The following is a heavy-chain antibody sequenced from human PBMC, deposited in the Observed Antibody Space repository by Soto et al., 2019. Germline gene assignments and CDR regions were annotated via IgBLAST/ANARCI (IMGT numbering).Heavy chain of an antibody. D-gene: IGHD6-19*01. Sequence: EVQLVESGGGLVQPGGSLRLSCAASGFTVGSNYMHWVSQAPGKGLEWVSVIYSGGSTYYADSVKGRFTISRDNSKNTLYLQMNSLRAEDTAVYYCARSWAVAGSYDYWGQGTLVTVSS. J-gene: IGHJ4*02. CDR1: GFTVGSNY. V-gene: IGHV3-66*01. CDR3: ARSWAVAGSYDY. CDR2: IYSGGST.